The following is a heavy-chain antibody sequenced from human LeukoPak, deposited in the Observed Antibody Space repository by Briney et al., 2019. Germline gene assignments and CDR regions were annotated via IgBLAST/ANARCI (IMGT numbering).Heavy chain of an antibody. CDR2: IYWDDDK. D-gene: IGHD5-18*01. V-gene: IGHV2-5*02. Sequence: SGPTLVKPTETLTLTCTFSGLSLSTSGVGVGWIRQPPGKALERLALIYWDDDKRYSPSLKSRLTITKDTSKNQVVLTMTNMDPVETATYYRAHRGGQLWGGYYFDYWGQGTLVTVSS. CDR1: GLSLSTSGVG. CDR3: AHRGGQLWGGYYFDY. J-gene: IGHJ4*02.